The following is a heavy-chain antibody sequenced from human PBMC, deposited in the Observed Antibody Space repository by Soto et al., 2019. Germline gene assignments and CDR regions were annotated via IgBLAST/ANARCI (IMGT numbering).Heavy chain of an antibody. V-gene: IGHV3-66*01. CDR2: IYSGGST. CDR3: ARDRIPTGMDV. Sequence: GGSLRLSCAASGFTVNSNYMSWVRQAPGKGLEWVSVIYSGGSTYYADSVKGRFTISRDNSKNTLYLQMNSLRAEDTAVYYCARDRIPTGMDVWGQGTTVTVSS. CDR1: GFTVNSNY. J-gene: IGHJ6*02.